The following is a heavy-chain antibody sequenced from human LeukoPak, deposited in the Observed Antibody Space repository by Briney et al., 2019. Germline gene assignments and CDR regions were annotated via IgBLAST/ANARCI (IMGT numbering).Heavy chain of an antibody. D-gene: IGHD5-24*01. CDR1: AFALSTYT. Sequence: GGSLRLSCAASAFALSTYTMEWVRLAPGKGLEWVSSINPDSKYIYYRDSVRGRFTISRDNAKSSLYLQMNSLRAEDTAVYYCVRDPLARDGFNSLDYWGQGTLVTVSS. V-gene: IGHV3-21*01. CDR2: INPDSKYI. J-gene: IGHJ4*02. CDR3: VRDPLARDGFNSLDY.